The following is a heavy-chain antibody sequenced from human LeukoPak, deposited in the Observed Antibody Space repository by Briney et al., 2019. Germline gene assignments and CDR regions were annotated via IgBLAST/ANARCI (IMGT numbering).Heavy chain of an antibody. CDR2: FDPEDGET. Sequence: ASVKVSCKVSGYTLTELSMHWVRQAPGKGLEWMGGFDPEDGETIYAQKFQGRVTMTEDTSTDTAYMELSSLRSEDTAVYYCATDLVGAKTGEYYFDYWGQGTLVTVSS. D-gene: IGHD1-26*01. J-gene: IGHJ4*02. V-gene: IGHV1-24*01. CDR3: ATDLVGAKTGEYYFDY. CDR1: GYTLTELS.